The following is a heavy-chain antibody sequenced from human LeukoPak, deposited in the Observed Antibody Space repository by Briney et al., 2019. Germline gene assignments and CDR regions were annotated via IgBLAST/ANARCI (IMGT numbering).Heavy chain of an antibody. V-gene: IGHV4-4*09. J-gene: IGHJ5*02. D-gene: IGHD6-6*01. CDR2: IYTSGST. Sequence: SETLSLTCTVSGGSISSYYWSWIRQPPGKGLEWIGYIYTSGSTNYNPSLKSRVTISVDTSKNQFSLKLSSVTAADTAVYYCARVIAARRNSLNNWFDPWVQGTLVTVSS. CDR3: ARVIAARRNSLNNWFDP. CDR1: GGSISSYY.